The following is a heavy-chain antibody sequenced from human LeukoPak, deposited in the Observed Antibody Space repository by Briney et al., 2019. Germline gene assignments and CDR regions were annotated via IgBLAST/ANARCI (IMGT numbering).Heavy chain of an antibody. J-gene: IGHJ4*02. D-gene: IGHD3-22*01. Sequence: PGGSLRLSCAVSGITLSNYGMSWVRQAPGKGLEWVAGISDSGGRTKYADSVKGRFTISRDNSKNTLNLQMNSLRAEDTAVYFCAKRGVVIRVILVGFHKEAYYFDSWGQGALVTVSS. V-gene: IGHV3-23*01. CDR3: AKRGVVIRVILVGFHKEAYYFDS. CDR2: ISDSGGRT. CDR1: GITLSNYG.